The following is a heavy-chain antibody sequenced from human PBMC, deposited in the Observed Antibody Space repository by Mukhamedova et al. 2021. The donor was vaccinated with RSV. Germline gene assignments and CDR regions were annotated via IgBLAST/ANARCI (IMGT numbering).Heavy chain of an antibody. Sequence: GLEWMGGIIPIFGTANYAQKFQGRVTITADESTSTAYMELSSLRSEDTAVCYCAKREAGYFQHWGQGTLVTVSS. V-gene: IGHV1-69*01. J-gene: IGHJ1*01. CDR3: AKREAGYFQH. CDR2: IIPIFGTA.